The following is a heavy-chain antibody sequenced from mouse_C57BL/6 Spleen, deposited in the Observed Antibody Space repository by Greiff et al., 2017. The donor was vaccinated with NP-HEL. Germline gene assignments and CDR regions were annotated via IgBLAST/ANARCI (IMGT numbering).Heavy chain of an antibody. J-gene: IGHJ1*03. V-gene: IGHV1-15*01. D-gene: IGHD1-1*01. CDR1: GYTFTDYE. CDR3: TRDYGSSYGYFDV. CDR2: IDPETGGT. Sequence: QVQLKQSGAELVRPGASVTLSCKASGYTFTDYEMHRVKQTPVHGLEWIGAIDPETGGTAYNQKFKGKAILTADKSSSTAYMELRSLTSEDSAVYYCTRDYGSSYGYFDVWGTGTTVTVSS.